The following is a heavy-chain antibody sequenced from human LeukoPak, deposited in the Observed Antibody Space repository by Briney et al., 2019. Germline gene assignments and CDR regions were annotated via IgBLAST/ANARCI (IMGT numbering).Heavy chain of an antibody. Sequence: GGSLRLSCLASGFTFSNYAIHWVRQAPGKGLEYVSAISSNGGSTYYADSVKGRFTISRDNSKNTLYLQMSSLRPEDTAVYYCVKDPGSSGSGYYDYWGQGTLVTVSS. CDR1: GFTFSNYA. CDR3: VKDPGSSGSGYYDY. D-gene: IGHD6-19*01. V-gene: IGHV3-64D*06. J-gene: IGHJ4*02. CDR2: ISSNGGST.